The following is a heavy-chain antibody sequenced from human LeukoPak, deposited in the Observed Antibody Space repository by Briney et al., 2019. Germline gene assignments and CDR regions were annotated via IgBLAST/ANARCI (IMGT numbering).Heavy chain of an antibody. Sequence: SETLSLTCTVSGGSISSSSYYWGWIRQPPGKGLEWIGSIYYSGSTYYNPSLKSRVTISVDTSKNQFSLKLSSVTAADTAVYYCASPPASVDTAMGDDAFDIWGQGTMVTVSS. D-gene: IGHD5-18*01. CDR2: IYYSGST. V-gene: IGHV4-39*07. J-gene: IGHJ3*02. CDR1: GGSISSSSYY. CDR3: ASPPASVDTAMGDDAFDI.